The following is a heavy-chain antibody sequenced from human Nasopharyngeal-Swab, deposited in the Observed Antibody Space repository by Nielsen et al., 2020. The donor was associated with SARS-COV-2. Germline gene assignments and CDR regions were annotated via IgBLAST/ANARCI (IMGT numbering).Heavy chain of an antibody. Sequence: RQAPGKGLEWIGYIYYSGSTYYNPSLKSRVTISVDPSKNQFSLKLSSVTAADTAVYYCARDYRTVTTGGVYYYYYMGVWGKGTMVTVSS. J-gene: IGHJ6*03. CDR2: IYYSGST. D-gene: IGHD4-17*01. V-gene: IGHV4-30-4*01. CDR3: ARDYRTVTTGGVYYYYYMGV.